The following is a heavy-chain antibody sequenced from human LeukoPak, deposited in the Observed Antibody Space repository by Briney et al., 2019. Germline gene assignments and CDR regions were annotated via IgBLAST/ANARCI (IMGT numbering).Heavy chain of an antibody. V-gene: IGHV3-11*06. CDR3: VRDSPRYCNSTSCPGLDV. D-gene: IGHD2-2*01. CDR2: ISSTTSYT. Sequence: PAESLTLSCAASGFTFSSYYMSWSRHPPAKGLDWVSYISSTTSYTNYEDFVNGRFTISRDNAKNSLYLQMNNLRVEDTAVYYCVRDSPRYCNSTSCPGLDVWGHGTTVTVSS. CDR1: GFTFSSYY. J-gene: IGHJ6*02.